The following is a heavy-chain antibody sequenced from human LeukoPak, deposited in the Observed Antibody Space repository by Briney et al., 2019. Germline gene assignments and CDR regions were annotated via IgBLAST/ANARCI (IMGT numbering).Heavy chain of an antibody. D-gene: IGHD3-10*01. CDR2: IYHSGST. CDR3: ARAGVANYFDY. Sequence: SETLSLTCTVSGGSISSGGYYWSWIRQPPGKGLEWIGYIYHSGSTYYNPSLKSRVTISVDRSKNQFSLKLSSVTAADTAVYYCARAGVANYFDYWGQGTLVTVSS. V-gene: IGHV4-30-2*01. CDR1: GGSISSGGYY. J-gene: IGHJ4*02.